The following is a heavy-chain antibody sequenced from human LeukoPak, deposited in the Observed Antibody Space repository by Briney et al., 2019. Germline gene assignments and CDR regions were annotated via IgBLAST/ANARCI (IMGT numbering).Heavy chain of an antibody. V-gene: IGHV2-5*01. D-gene: IGHD5-24*01. Sequence: SGPTLVKPTQTLTLTCIFSGFSLTTTGVGVGWIRQPPGKALEWLALIYWNDDKRYSPSLKSRLSITEDTSKNQVVLTMTNMEPVDTATYYRAPRREMATLVFAFDIWGQGTMVTVSS. CDR3: APRREMATLVFAFDI. J-gene: IGHJ3*02. CDR2: IYWNDDK. CDR1: GFSLTTTGVG.